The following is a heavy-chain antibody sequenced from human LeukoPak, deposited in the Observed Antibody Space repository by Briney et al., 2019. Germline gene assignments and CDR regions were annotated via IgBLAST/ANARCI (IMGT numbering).Heavy chain of an antibody. J-gene: IGHJ4*02. CDR2: ISGSGGST. D-gene: IGHD6-19*01. CDR1: GFTFSNYA. Sequence: GGSLRLSCAVSGFTFSNYAMSWVRQAPGKGLEWVSAISGSGGSTYYADSVKGRFTISRDNSKNTLYLQMNSLRAEDTAVYYCAKQYSSGWYVGSDYWGQGTLVTVSS. CDR3: AKQYSSGWYVGSDY. V-gene: IGHV3-23*01.